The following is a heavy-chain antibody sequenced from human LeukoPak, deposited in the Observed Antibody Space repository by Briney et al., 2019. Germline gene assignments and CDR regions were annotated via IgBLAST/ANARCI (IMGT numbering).Heavy chain of an antibody. J-gene: IGHJ4*02. Sequence: GGLRLSCAASGFTFSSYAMSWVRQAPGKGLEWVSVISGSGGSTYYADSVKGRFTISRDNSKNTLYLQMNSLRAEDTAVYYCAKSGFGSVETYFDYWGQGTLVTVPS. CDR2: ISGSGGST. CDR1: GFTFSSYA. CDR3: AKSGFGSVETYFDY. V-gene: IGHV3-23*01. D-gene: IGHD3-10*01.